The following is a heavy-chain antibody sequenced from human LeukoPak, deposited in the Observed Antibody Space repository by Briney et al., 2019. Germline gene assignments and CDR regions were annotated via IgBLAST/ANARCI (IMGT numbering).Heavy chain of an antibody. CDR3: ARWIQLWLPDWYFDL. D-gene: IGHD5-18*01. Sequence: TSETLSLTCTVSGGSISSYYWSWIRQPAGKGLEWIGRIYTSGGTNYNPSLKSRVTMSVDTSKNQFSLKLSSVTAADTVVYYCARWIQLWLPDWYFDLWGRGTLVTVSS. V-gene: IGHV4-4*07. CDR1: GGSISSYY. J-gene: IGHJ2*01. CDR2: IYTSGGT.